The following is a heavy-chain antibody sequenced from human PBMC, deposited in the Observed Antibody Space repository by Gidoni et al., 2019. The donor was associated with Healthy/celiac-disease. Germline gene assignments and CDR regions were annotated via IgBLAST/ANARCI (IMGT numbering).Heavy chain of an antibody. CDR3: ARLGAVAGTRGLWY. CDR1: GAAISSSSYY. D-gene: IGHD6-19*01. Sequence: QRQLQEEGPGLVKPAETLSRTCTVPGAAISSSSYYWGWIRQPPGKGLEWLGSIYYSGSTSYTPSLKSRVTISVDTPKNQFSLKLSSVTAADTAVYYCARLGAVAGTRGLWYWGQGTLVTVSS. J-gene: IGHJ4*02. V-gene: IGHV4-39*01. CDR2: IYYSGST.